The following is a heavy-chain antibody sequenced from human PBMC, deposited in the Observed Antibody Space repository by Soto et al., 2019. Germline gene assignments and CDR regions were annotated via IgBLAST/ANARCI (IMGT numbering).Heavy chain of an antibody. Sequence: GGSLRLSCAASGFTVRSNYMSWVRQAPEKGLEWVSVIYSGGSTYYADSVKDRFIISRDISKNTVFLQMNGLRAEDTAVYYCARGSWDSGPIYRSNYFDHWGQGTLVTVSS. D-gene: IGHD3-16*02. J-gene: IGHJ4*02. CDR2: IYSGGST. CDR1: GFTVRSNY. V-gene: IGHV3-66*01. CDR3: ARGSWDSGPIYRSNYFDH.